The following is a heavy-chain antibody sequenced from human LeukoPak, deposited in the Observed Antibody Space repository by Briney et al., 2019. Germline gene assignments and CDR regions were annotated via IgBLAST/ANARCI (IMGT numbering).Heavy chain of an antibody. J-gene: IGHJ4*02. Sequence: GGSLRLSCAASGFTFSSYGMTWVRPASGKGLEWVAEISGSGDNTYYADSVKGRFTISRDNSKNTLYLQMNSLSAEDTAVYMCAKRAIIDYGRHVDHWGQGTLVSVSS. CDR2: ISGSGDNT. D-gene: IGHD4-17*01. CDR3: AKRAIIDYGRHVDH. V-gene: IGHV3-23*01. CDR1: GFTFSSYG.